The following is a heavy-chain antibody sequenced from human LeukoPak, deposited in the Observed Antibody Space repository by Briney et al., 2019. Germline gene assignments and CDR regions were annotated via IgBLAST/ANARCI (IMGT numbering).Heavy chain of an antibody. J-gene: IGHJ4*02. V-gene: IGHV4-59*02. Sequence: PSETLSLTCVVSGASVSTSHWNCIRQVPGKGLEWIGCLSYTGKTDYNPTLTGRVTISFGTSENQVSLKLRSVSAADTGVYYCSEGYFEPFAHWGQGARVTVSS. D-gene: IGHD2/OR15-2a*01. CDR1: GASVSTSH. CDR3: SEGYFEPFAH. CDR2: LSYTGKT.